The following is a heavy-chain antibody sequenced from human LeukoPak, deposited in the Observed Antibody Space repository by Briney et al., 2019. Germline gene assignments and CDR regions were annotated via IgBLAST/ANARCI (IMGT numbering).Heavy chain of an antibody. CDR2: ISSNGSST. V-gene: IGHV3-64*02. CDR3: ARVGSWDAFDI. J-gene: IGHJ3*02. D-gene: IGHD1-26*01. CDR1: GFTFSSYA. Sequence: GGSLRLSCAASGFTFSSYAMHWVRQAPGKGPEYVSAISSNGSSTYYADSVKGRFTISRDNSKNTLYLQMGSLRAEDMAVYYCARVGSWDAFDIWGQGTMVTVSS.